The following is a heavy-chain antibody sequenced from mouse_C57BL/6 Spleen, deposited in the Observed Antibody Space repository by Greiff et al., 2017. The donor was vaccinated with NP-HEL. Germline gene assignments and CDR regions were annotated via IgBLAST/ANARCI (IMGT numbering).Heavy chain of an antibody. Sequence: EVQVVESGGGLVKPGGSLKLSCAASGFTFSSYTMSWVRQTPEKRLEWVATISGGGGNTYYPDSVKGRFTISRDNAKNTLYLQMSSLRSEDTALAYVARQEGYDVPYSFDYWGQGTTLTVSS. CDR1: GFTFSSYT. CDR3: ARQEGYDVPYSFDY. J-gene: IGHJ2*01. CDR2: ISGGGGNT. V-gene: IGHV5-9*01. D-gene: IGHD2-2*01.